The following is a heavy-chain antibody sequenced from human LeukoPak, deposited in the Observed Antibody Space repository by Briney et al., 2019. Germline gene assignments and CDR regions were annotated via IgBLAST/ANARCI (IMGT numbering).Heavy chain of an antibody. D-gene: IGHD1-26*01. CDR1: GYTFTSYD. CDR3: ARGSRGSPAFDY. J-gene: IGHJ4*02. CDR2: MNPNSGNT. V-gene: IGHV1-8*01. Sequence: ASVKVSCTASGYTFTSYDINWVRQATGQGLEWMGWMNPNSGNTGYAQKFQGRVTMTRNTSISTAYMELSSLRSEDTAVYYCARGSRGSPAFDYWGQGTLVTVSS.